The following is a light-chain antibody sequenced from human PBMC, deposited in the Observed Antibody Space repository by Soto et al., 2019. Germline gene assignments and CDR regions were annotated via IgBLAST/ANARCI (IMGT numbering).Light chain of an antibody. CDR3: QQYGNSPQT. Sequence: EIVLPQSHGTLSLSPGERSPLSGGARQSLSNNIYLAWYQQKPGQAPRLLIYGASSRATGIPNRFSGSGSGTDFTLTISRLEPEDFAVYYCQQYGNSPQTFGQGTKVDIK. J-gene: IGKJ1*01. CDR1: QSLSNNIY. CDR2: GAS. V-gene: IGKV3-20*01.